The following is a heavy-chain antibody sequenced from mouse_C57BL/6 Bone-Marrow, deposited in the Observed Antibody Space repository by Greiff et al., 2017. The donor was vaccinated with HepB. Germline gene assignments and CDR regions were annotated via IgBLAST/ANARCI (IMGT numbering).Heavy chain of an antibody. V-gene: IGHV5-9-1*02. CDR2: ISSGGDYI. Sequence: EVMLVESGEGLVKPGGSLKLSCAASGFTFSSYAMSWVRQTPEKRLEWVAYISSGGDYIYYADTVKGRFTISRDNARNSLYLQMSSLKSEDTAMYYCKRARYYYGSSPFAYWGQGTLVTVSA. CDR3: KRARYYYGSSPFAY. CDR1: GFTFSSYA. J-gene: IGHJ3*01. D-gene: IGHD1-1*01.